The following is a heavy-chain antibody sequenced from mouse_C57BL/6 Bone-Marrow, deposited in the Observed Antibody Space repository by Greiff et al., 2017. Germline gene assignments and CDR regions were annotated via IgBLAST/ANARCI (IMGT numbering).Heavy chain of an antibody. V-gene: IGHV1-81*01. CDR3: ARAFYGLYAMDY. CDR2: IYPRSGNT. J-gene: IGHJ4*01. D-gene: IGHD1-2*01. CDR1: GYTFTSYG. Sequence: VKLMESGAELARPGASVKLSCKASGYTFTSYGISWVKQRTGQGLEWIGEIYPRSGNTYYNEKFKGKATLTADKSSSTAYMALRSLTSEDSAVYFCARAFYGLYAMDYWGQGTSVTVSS.